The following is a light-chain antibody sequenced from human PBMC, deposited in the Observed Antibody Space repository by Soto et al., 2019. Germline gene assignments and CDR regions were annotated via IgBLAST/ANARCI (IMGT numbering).Light chain of an antibody. CDR1: QSVSRW. V-gene: IGKV1-5*03. CDR2: KAS. J-gene: IGKJ1*01. Sequence: DILMTQSPSTLSASVGDRVTITCRASQSVSRWLAWYQQKPGKXPXXLIYKASSLEDGVPSRFTGSGSGTEFPLTINSLQPDDSATYYCQQYSVYWTFGQGTKVDIK. CDR3: QQYSVYWT.